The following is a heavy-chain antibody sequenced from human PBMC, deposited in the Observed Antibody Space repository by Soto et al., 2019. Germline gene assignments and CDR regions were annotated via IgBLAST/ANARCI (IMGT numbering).Heavy chain of an antibody. Sequence: PMGSLRLSCAASGFTFSSYGMHCVREGPGKGLEWVAVISYDGSNKYYADSVKGRFTISRDNSKNTLYLQMNSLRAEETAVEYCRMGCPAGAGKWGGGPCEYWGEGAPVTVS. CDR3: RMGCPAGAGKWGGGPCEY. V-gene: IGHV3-30*03. J-gene: IGHJ4*02. CDR1: GFTFSSYG. CDR2: ISYDGSNK. D-gene: IGHD6-19*01.